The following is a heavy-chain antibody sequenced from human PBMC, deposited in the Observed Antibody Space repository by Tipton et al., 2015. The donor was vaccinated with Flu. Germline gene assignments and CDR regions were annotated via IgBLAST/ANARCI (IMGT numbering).Heavy chain of an antibody. CDR1: GGSIRSSSYY. D-gene: IGHD6-13*01. J-gene: IGHJ4*02. V-gene: IGHV4-39*07. Sequence: TLSLTCTVSGGSIRSSSYYWGWIRQPPGKGPEWIGSMLYGGSTYYNPSLESRVTISLDKSTNQFSLRLSSVTAADTAIYYCAIDDFGSSWYGYWGQGSLVTVSS. CDR2: MLYGGST. CDR3: AIDDFGSSWYGY.